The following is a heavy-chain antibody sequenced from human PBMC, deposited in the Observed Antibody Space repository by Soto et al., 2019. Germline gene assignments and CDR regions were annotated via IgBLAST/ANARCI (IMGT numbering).Heavy chain of an antibody. J-gene: IGHJ4*02. V-gene: IGHV1-18*01. CDR1: GYTFTNFG. CDR3: ARGGTPIDY. Sequence: QVQLVQSGAEVKKPGASVKVSCKASGYTFTNFGISWXXXXPGQGLEWMGWISAYNGNTNYAQNFQGRVXXXXXXXXXXXXXXXXXXXXXXXAXXXCARGGTPIDYWGQGTLVTVSS. D-gene: IGHD2-15*01. CDR2: ISAYNGNT.